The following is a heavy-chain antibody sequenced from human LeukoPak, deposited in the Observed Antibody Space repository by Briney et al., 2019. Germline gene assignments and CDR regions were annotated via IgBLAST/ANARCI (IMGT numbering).Heavy chain of an antibody. Sequence: ASVKVSCKASGYTFTSYYMHWVRQATGQGLEWMGWMNPNSGNTGYAQKFQGRVTITRNTSISTAYMELSSLRSEDTAVYYCARGRVRGDYYYYYYMDVWGKGTTVTVSS. D-gene: IGHD3-10*01. J-gene: IGHJ6*03. CDR3: ARGRVRGDYYYYYYMDV. V-gene: IGHV1-8*03. CDR1: GYTFTSYY. CDR2: MNPNSGNT.